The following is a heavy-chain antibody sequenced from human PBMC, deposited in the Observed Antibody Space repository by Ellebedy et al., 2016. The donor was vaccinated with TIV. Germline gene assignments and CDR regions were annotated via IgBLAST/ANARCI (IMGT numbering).Heavy chain of an antibody. CDR2: ISTGSSTI. J-gene: IGHJ2*01. V-gene: IGHV3-48*04. Sequence: GGSLRLSCAVSGFTFSAYSMNWVRQAPGKGLEWVSYISTGSSTIYYADSVKGRFTISRDNAKNSLYLQMNSLRAEDTAVYYCARDASGYGDSVYWYFDLWGRGTLVGVSS. CDR1: GFTFSAYS. CDR3: ARDASGYGDSVYWYFDL. D-gene: IGHD4-17*01.